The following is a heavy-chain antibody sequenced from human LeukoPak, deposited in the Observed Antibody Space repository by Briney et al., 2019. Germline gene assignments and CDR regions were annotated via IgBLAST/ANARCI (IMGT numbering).Heavy chain of an antibody. CDR1: GGTFSSYA. J-gene: IGHJ4*02. CDR3: ARGSNWGYYYFDY. D-gene: IGHD7-27*01. CDR2: IIPIFGTA. Sequence: SVKVSCKASGGTFSSYAISWVRQAPGQGLELMGGIIPIFGTANYAQKFQGRVTITTDESTSTAYMELSSLRSEDTAVCYCARGSNWGYYYFDYWGQGTPVTVSS. V-gene: IGHV1-69*05.